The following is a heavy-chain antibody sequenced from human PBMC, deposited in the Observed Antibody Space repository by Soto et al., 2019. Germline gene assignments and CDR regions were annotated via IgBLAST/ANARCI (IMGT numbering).Heavy chain of an antibody. V-gene: IGHV4-39*01. CDR3: ARGAATVTPGWFHP. Sequence: SETLSLTCTVSGGSISSSSYYWGWIRQPPGKGLEWIGSIYYSGSTYYNPSLKSRVTISVDTSKNQFSLKLSSVIAADTAVYYCARGAATVTPGWFHPCGQGTLVTVSS. CDR2: IYYSGST. D-gene: IGHD4-17*01. CDR1: GGSISSSSYY. J-gene: IGHJ5*02.